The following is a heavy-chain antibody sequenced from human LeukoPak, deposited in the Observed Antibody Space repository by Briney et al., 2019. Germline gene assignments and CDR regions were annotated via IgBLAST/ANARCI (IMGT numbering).Heavy chain of an antibody. Sequence: GRSLRLPCAASGFTFSDYYMSWIRQAPGKGLEWVSYISSSSSYTNYADSVKGRFTISRDNAKNSLYLQMNSLRAEDTAVYYCARDGECSSTSCYGEDWGQGTLVTVSS. J-gene: IGHJ4*02. V-gene: IGHV3-11*05. CDR2: ISSSSSYT. D-gene: IGHD2-2*03. CDR3: ARDGECSSTSCYGED. CDR1: GFTFSDYY.